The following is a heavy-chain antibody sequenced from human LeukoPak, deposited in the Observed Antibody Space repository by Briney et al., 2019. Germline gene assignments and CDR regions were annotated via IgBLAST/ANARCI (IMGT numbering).Heavy chain of an antibody. CDR1: GLTFRTYT. V-gene: IGHV3-30*04. CDR3: ARSLMRPYFDY. J-gene: IGHJ4*02. D-gene: IGHD3-10*01. Sequence: PGGSLRLSCLVSGLTFRTYTMDWIRQAPGKGLEWVASMSFDGSDQFYADSVRGRFTISRDNSKNTLFLQMSSLRSDDTAVYYCARSLMRPYFDYGGQGTLVSVSS. CDR2: MSFDGSDQ.